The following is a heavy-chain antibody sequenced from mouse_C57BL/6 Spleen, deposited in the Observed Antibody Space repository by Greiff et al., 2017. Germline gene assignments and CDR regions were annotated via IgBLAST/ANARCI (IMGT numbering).Heavy chain of an antibody. J-gene: IGHJ4*01. CDR3: ARHGNWDVRGYAMDY. D-gene: IGHD4-1*01. V-gene: IGHV1-62-2*01. Sequence: VKLVESGAELVKPGASVKLSCKASGYTFTEYTIHWVKQRSGKGLEWIGWFYPGSGSIKYNEKFKDKATLTADKSSSTVYMELSRLTSEDSAVYFCARHGNWDVRGYAMDYWGQGTSVTVSS. CDR1: GYTFTEYT. CDR2: FYPGSGSI.